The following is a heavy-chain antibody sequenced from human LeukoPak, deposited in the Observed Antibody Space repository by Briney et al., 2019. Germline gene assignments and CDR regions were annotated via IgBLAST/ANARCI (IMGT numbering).Heavy chain of an antibody. CDR1: GFTFSSYS. CDR2: IYSSSSYI. J-gene: IGHJ6*02. CDR3: ARDLKAAARNYYYYSGMDV. Sequence: GSLRLSCTASGFTFSSYSMSWVRQPPGKGLEWISSIYSSSSYIYYADSVKGRFTISRDNDKNSLYLQMNSLRAEDTAVYYCARDLKAAARNYYYYSGMDVWGQGTTVTVSS. V-gene: IGHV3-21*01. D-gene: IGHD6-13*01.